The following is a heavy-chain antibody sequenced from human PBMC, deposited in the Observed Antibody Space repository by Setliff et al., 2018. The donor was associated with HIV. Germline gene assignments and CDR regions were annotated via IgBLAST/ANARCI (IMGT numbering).Heavy chain of an antibody. D-gene: IGHD6-19*01. V-gene: IGHV4-38-2*01. CDR2: IYQSGST. CDR3: ARPRRVRSRAWYWFDI. Sequence: SETLSLTCAASGYSINSGFSRAWIRQPPGQGPQWIGSIYQSGSTYYNPSLQSRVTISVDSSKNQFSLNLFSVTAADTAVYYCARPRRVRSRAWYWFDIWGQGTLVTDSS. J-gene: IGHJ5*02. CDR1: GYSINSGFS.